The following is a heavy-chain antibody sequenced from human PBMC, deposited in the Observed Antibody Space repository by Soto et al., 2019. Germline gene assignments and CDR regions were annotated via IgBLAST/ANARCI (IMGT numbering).Heavy chain of an antibody. D-gene: IGHD6-13*01. CDR3: ARAIAAAGGY. J-gene: IGHJ4*02. CDR2: IKQDGSEK. CDR1: GFTLSSYW. V-gene: IGHV3-7*05. Sequence: GGSLRLSCVASGFTLSSYWVSWVRQAPGKGLEWVANIKQDGSEKYYMDSVKGRFTISRDNAENSVYLQMNSLRAEDTAVYYCARAIAAAGGYWGQGTLVTVSS.